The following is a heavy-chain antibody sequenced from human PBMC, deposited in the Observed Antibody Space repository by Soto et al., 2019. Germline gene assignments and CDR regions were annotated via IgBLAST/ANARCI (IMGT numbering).Heavy chain of an antibody. D-gene: IGHD3-3*01. CDR2: INPNSGGR. V-gene: IGHV1-2*04. J-gene: IGHJ4*02. CDR3: ARGTYDFWSGSGYFDY. Sequence: QVQLVQSGAEVKKPGASVKVSCKASGYTFTGYYMHWVRQAPGQGLEWMGWINPNSGGRNYAQKFKGWVTMTRDTSISTAYMELSRLRSDDTAVYYCARGTYDFWSGSGYFDYWGQGTLVTVSS. CDR1: GYTFTGYY.